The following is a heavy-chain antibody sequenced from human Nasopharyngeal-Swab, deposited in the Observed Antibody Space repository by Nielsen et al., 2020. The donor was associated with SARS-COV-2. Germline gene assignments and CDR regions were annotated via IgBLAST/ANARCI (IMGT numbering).Heavy chain of an antibody. CDR3: ARIAVAGLGYYYYGMDV. D-gene: IGHD6-19*01. Sequence: SVKVSCKASGGTFSSYAISWVRQAPGQGLEWMGRIIPILGIANYAQKFQGRVTITADKSTSTAYMELSSLRSADTAVYYCARIAVAGLGYYYYGMDVWGQGTTVTVSS. J-gene: IGHJ6*02. V-gene: IGHV1-69*04. CDR2: IIPILGIA. CDR1: GGTFSSYA.